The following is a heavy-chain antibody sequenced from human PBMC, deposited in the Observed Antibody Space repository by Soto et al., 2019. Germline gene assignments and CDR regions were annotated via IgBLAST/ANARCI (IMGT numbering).Heavy chain of an antibody. D-gene: IGHD2-2*01. CDR1: GYTFTGYY. CDR3: ARNHPTTGFDY. V-gene: IGHV1-2*04. Sequence: ASVKVSCKASGYTFTGYYMHWVRQAPGQGLEWMGWINPNSGGTNYAQKFQGWVTMTRDTSISTAYMEPSRLRSDDTAVYYCARNHPTTGFDYWGQGTLVTVSS. CDR2: INPNSGGT. J-gene: IGHJ4*02.